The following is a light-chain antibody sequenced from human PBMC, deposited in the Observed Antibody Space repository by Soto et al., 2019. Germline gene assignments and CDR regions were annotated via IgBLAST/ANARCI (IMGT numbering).Light chain of an antibody. J-gene: IGKJ2*01. CDR1: QSVSSTY. Sequence: EIVLTQSPGTLSLSPGERATLSCRASQSVSSTYLAWYRQKPGQAPRLLIYGASTRATGIPDRFSGSGSGTDFTLTISRLEPEDFAVYYCQQYRSSPMYTFGQGTKLEIK. CDR3: QQYRSSPMYT. CDR2: GAS. V-gene: IGKV3-20*01.